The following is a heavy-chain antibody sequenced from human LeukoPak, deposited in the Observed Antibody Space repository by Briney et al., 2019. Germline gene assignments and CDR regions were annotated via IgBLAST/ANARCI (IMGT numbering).Heavy chain of an antibody. CDR1: GFTFDDYA. J-gene: IGHJ3*02. CDR2: ISWNSGSI. CDR3: AKPYSGSYSDAFDI. Sequence: PGRSLRLSCAASGFTFDDYAMYWVRQAPGKGLEWVSGISWNSGSIGYADSVKGRFTISRDNAKNSLYLQMNSLRAEDTALYYCAKPYSGSYSDAFDIWGQGTMVTVSS. V-gene: IGHV3-9*01. D-gene: IGHD1-26*01.